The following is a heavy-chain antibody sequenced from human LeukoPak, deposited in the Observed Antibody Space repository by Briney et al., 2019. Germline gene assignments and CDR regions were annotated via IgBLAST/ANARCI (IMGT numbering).Heavy chain of an antibody. CDR3: ARVGGVSAAKGKWFDP. D-gene: IGHD2-2*01. CDR1: GFTFSSYS. V-gene: IGHV3-48*01. CDR2: FSSSSSTI. J-gene: IGHJ5*02. Sequence: GGSLRLSCAASGFTFSSYSMNWVRQAPGNGLEWVSYFSSSSSTIYYADSVKGRFTISRDNAKNSLYLQMNSLRAEDTAVYYCARVGGVSAAKGKWFDPWGQGTLVTVSS.